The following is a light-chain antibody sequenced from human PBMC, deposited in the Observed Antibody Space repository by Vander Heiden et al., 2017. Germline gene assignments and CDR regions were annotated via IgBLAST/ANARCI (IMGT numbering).Light chain of an antibody. J-gene: IGKJ4*01. Sequence: EIVLTQSPVTLSVSPGERATLSCRASQSVYSNLAWYQHKPGQAPRLLGYATSTRATDIPARFSGSGSGTEFTLTISSLQSEDFAVDYCHQYNDGPLTFGGGTKVEIK. CDR2: ATS. CDR3: HQYNDGPLT. V-gene: IGKV3-15*01. CDR1: QSVYSN.